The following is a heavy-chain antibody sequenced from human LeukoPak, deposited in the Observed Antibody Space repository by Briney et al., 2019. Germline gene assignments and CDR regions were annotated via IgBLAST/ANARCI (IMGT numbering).Heavy chain of an antibody. Sequence: GGSLRLSCAASGLTFSDYAMSWVRQAPGKGLEWVSAITGDGGDTYQSDSVKGRFTISRDNSKNTLYLQMNSLRAEDTAVYYCAKVSRFSRPYYFDFWGQEILVTVSS. CDR1: GLTFSDYA. V-gene: IGHV3-23*01. CDR2: ITGDGGDT. CDR3: AKVSRFSRPYYFDF. J-gene: IGHJ4*02.